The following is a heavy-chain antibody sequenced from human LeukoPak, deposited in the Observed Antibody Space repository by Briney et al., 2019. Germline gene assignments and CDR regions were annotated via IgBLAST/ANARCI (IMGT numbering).Heavy chain of an antibody. J-gene: IGHJ4*02. CDR2: ISAYNGNT. V-gene: IGHV1-18*01. CDR1: GYTFTSYG. D-gene: IGHD3-10*01. CDR3: ARDLHYGSGSYYN. Sequence: ASVKLSCKASGYTFTSYGISWVRQAPGQGLEWMGWISAYNGNTNYAQKLQGRVTMTTDTSTSTAYMELSSLRADDTAVYCCARDLHYGSGSYYNWGQGTLVTVSS.